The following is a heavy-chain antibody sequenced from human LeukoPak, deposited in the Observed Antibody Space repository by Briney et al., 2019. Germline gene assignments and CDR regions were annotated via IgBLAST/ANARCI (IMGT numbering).Heavy chain of an antibody. Sequence: TSETLSLTCTASGGSISNYYWSWIRQPPGKGLEWIGYIYYSGTTNYNPSLKSRVTISVDTSKNQFSLKLSSVTAADTAVYYCARDHSGSGYYHFDYWGKGTLVTVSS. CDR1: GGSISNYY. D-gene: IGHD3-10*01. J-gene: IGHJ4*02. CDR3: ARDHSGSGYYHFDY. CDR2: IYYSGTT. V-gene: IGHV4-59*01.